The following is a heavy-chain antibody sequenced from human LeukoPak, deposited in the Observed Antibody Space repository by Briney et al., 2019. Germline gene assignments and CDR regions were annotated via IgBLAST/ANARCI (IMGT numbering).Heavy chain of an antibody. CDR1: GFTFSNVW. CDR3: ADDSDSTFPS. CDR2: IKSKSAGGTA. Sequence: KPGGSLRLSCAASGFTFSNVWMSWDRQAPGKGLEWVGRIKSKSAGGTAEYAAPVKGRFTMSRDDSKNTLFLQMNSLKTEDTAVYYCADDSDSTFPSWGRGTLVTVSA. D-gene: IGHD4-11*01. J-gene: IGHJ5*02. V-gene: IGHV3-15*01.